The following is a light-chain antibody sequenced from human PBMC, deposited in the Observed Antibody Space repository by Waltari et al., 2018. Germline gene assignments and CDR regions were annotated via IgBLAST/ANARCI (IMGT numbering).Light chain of an antibody. CDR3: QQYYGVPLT. CDR2: WAS. V-gene: IGKV4-1*01. Sequence: DIVMTQSPDFLAVSLGERATINCKSSQSVLYSANNKDYLAWYQQKPGQPPKLLIYWASTRESGVPDRFGGSGSGTDFTLTISSLQAEDVAVYYCQQYYGVPLTFGGGTKVEIK. CDR1: QSVLYSANNKDY. J-gene: IGKJ4*01.